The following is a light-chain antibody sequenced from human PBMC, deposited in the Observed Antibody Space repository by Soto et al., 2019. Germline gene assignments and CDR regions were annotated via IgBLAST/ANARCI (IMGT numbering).Light chain of an antibody. CDR1: PSLLHSGGHSY. J-gene: IGKJ4*02. CDR3: MEARQSPPV. CDR2: LAS. Sequence: EIVRAQSPLSLPVPPGEPASISSTSRPSLLHSGGHSYLDWYLPQPGQSPQLLIYLASNRASGVPDRFSGSGSGTEFTLEISRVEAQDVRVYFCMEARQSPPVFGGGTNLEIK. V-gene: IGKV2-28*01.